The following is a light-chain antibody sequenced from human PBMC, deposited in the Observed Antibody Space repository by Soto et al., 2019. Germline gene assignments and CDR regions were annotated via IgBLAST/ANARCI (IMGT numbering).Light chain of an antibody. V-gene: IGKV3-15*01. CDR2: GAS. Sequence: EIVMTQSPATLSVSPGERTPLPCRASQSVSSNLAWYQQKPGQAPRLLIYGASTRASGIPGRFSGSGSGTEFTLTISSLQSEDFATYYCQQYASDSPTFGQGTKVDIK. CDR3: QQYASDSPT. J-gene: IGKJ1*01. CDR1: QSVSSN.